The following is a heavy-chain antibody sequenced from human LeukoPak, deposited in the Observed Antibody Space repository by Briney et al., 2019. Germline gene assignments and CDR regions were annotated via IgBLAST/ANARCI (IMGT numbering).Heavy chain of an antibody. Sequence: PGGSLRLSCAASGFTFDDYAMHWVRQAPGKGLEWVSGISWNSGSIGYADSVKGRFTISRDNAKNSLYLQMNSLRAEDTALYYCAKETLWFGYACDIWGQGTMVTVSS. CDR2: ISWNSGSI. D-gene: IGHD3-10*01. V-gene: IGHV3-9*01. J-gene: IGHJ3*02. CDR1: GFTFDDYA. CDR3: AKETLWFGYACDI.